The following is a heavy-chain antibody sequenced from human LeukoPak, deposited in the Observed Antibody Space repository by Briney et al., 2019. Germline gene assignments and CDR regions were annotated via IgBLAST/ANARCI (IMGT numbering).Heavy chain of an antibody. J-gene: IGHJ5*02. Sequence: PSETLSLTCAVYGWSFNDYYWNWIRQPPGKGLEWIGEINARGDTNYSPSLKSRVTISVDTSKNQFSLSLSSMSASDTAVYYCARGQVPAARGHNWFDPWGQGTLVTVSS. CDR2: INARGDT. CDR1: GWSFNDYY. D-gene: IGHD2-2*01. V-gene: IGHV4-34*01. CDR3: ARGQVPAARGHNWFDP.